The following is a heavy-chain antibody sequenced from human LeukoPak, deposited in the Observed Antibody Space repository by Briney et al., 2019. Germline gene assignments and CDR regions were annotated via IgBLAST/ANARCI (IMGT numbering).Heavy chain of an antibody. V-gene: IGHV3-48*03. CDR3: ARVGGSLKFYFDY. D-gene: IGHD6-13*01. Sequence: HTGGSLRLSCAASGFTFSSYEMNWVRQAPGKGLEWVSYISSSGSTIYYADSVKGRFTISRDNSKNTLYLQMNSLRAEDTAVYYCARVGGSLKFYFDYWGQGTLVTVSS. CDR1: GFTFSSYE. CDR2: ISSSGSTI. J-gene: IGHJ4*02.